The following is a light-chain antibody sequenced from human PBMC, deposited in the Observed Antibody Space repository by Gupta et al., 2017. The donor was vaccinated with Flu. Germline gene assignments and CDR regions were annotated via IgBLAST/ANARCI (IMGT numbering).Light chain of an antibody. CDR3: QQYNLYST. CDR2: TTS. V-gene: IGKV1-5*03. Sequence: DIQMTQSPSTLSASVGDSVTITCRASENINIYLAWYQLKPGKAPKLLMHTTSTLATGVPSRFSGYRSGTEFTLTIASLQPDDFATYYCQQYNLYSTFGQGTTVEIK. CDR1: ENINIY. J-gene: IGKJ4*01.